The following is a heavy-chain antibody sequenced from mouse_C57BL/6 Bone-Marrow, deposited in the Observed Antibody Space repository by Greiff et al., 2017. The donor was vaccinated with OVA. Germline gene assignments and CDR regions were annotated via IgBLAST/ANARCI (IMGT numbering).Heavy chain of an antibody. V-gene: IGHV1-74*01. CDR1: GYTFTSYW. D-gene: IGHD2-1*01. Sequence: QVQLQQPGAELVKPGASVKVSCKASGYTFTSYWMHWVKQRPGQGLEWIGRIHPSDSDPNYNQKFKGKAKLTVDKSSSTAYMRLSSVTSEDSAVYYCAIEGYGNCWCYWGQGATLSVSS. CDR2: IHPSDSDP. J-gene: IGHJ2*01. CDR3: AIEGYGNCWCY.